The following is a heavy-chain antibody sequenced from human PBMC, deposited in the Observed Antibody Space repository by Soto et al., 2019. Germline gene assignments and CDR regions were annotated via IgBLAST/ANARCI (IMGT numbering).Heavy chain of an antibody. J-gene: IGHJ6*02. CDR3: AREGWIAAAGTSPCYYGKDV. CDR1: GFTFSSYA. CDR2: ISYDGSNK. V-gene: IGHV3-30-3*01. Sequence: GGSLRLSCAASGFTFSSYAMHWVRQAPGKGLEWVAVISYDGSNKYYADSVKGRFTISRDNSKNTLYLQMNSPRAEDTAVYYCAREGWIAAAGTSPCYYGKDVWGQGTTVTVSS. D-gene: IGHD6-13*01.